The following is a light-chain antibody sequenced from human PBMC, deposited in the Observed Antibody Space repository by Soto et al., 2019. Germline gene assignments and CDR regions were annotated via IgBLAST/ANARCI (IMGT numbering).Light chain of an antibody. CDR2: VGTGGIVG. V-gene: IGLV9-49*01. J-gene: IGLJ2*01. Sequence: QSVLTQPPSASASLGASVTLTCTLSSGYSNYKVDWYQQRPGKGPRFVMRVGTGGIVGSKGDGIPDRFSVLGSGLNRYLTIKNIQEEDESDYHCRADHGSGSNFGKVFGGGTKLTVL. CDR3: RADHGSGSNFGKV. CDR1: SGYSNYK.